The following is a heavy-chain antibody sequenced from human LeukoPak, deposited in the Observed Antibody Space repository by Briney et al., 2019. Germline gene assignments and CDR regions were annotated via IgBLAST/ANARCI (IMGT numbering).Heavy chain of an antibody. CDR2: INPNSGGT. V-gene: IGHV1-2*02. J-gene: IGHJ4*02. CDR3: ARARGSSGWYKEEYYFDY. Sequence: ASVTVSFKASGYTFTVYYMHWVRQAPGQGLEWMGWINPNSGGTNYAQKFQGRVTMTRDTSISTAYMELSRLRSDDTAVYYCARARGSSGWYKEEYYFDYWGQGTLVTVSS. D-gene: IGHD6-19*01. CDR1: GYTFTVYY.